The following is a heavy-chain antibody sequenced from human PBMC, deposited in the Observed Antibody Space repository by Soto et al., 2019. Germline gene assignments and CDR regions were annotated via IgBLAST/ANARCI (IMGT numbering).Heavy chain of an antibody. J-gene: IGHJ3*01. Sequence: GGSLRLSCAASGFTFSSYAMSWVRQAPGKGLEWVSAISGSGDSTYYADSVKGRFTISRDNSNNTLYLQMNSLRAEDTAVYYCAKGYYVEPRRAASDLWGQGTMVTVS. CDR2: ISGSGDST. CDR1: GFTFSSYA. CDR3: AKGYYVEPRRAASDL. D-gene: IGHD3-10*02. V-gene: IGHV3-23*01.